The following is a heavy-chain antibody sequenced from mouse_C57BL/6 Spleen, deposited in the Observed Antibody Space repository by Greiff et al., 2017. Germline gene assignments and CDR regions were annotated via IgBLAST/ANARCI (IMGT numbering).Heavy chain of an antibody. CDR3: ARSRGYYGSSSWYFDV. Sequence: VQLQQSGAELVRPGTSVKVSCKASGYAFTNYLIEWVKQRPGQGLEWIGVINPGSGGTNYNEKFKGKATLTADKSSSTAYMQLSSLTSEDSAVYFCARSRGYYGSSSWYFDVWGTGTTVTVSS. V-gene: IGHV1-54*01. CDR2: INPGSGGT. CDR1: GYAFTNYL. J-gene: IGHJ1*03. D-gene: IGHD1-1*01.